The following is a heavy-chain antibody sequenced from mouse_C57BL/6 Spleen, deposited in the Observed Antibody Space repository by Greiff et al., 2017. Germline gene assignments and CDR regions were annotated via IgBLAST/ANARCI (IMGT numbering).Heavy chain of an antibody. Sequence: VQLQQSGPGLVQPSQSLSITCTVSRFSLTSYGVHWVRQSPGKGLEWLGVIWRGGSTDYNAAFMSRLSITKYNSKSQVFFKMNSLQADDTAIYYCAKNYGNLYYFDYWGQGTTLTVSS. J-gene: IGHJ2*01. CDR2: IWRGGST. CDR3: AKNYGNLYYFDY. CDR1: RFSLTSYG. V-gene: IGHV2-5*01. D-gene: IGHD2-1*01.